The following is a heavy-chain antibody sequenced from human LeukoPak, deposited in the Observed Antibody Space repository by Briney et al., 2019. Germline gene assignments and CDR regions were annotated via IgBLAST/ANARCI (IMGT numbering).Heavy chain of an antibody. D-gene: IGHD5-12*01. Sequence: PGGSLRLSCAASGFTFSDYYMSWIRQAPGKGLEWVSYISSSGSTIYYADSVKGRFTISRDNSKNTLYLQMNSLRAEDTAVYYCAKEDVVATIFDSFDYWGQGTLVTVSS. V-gene: IGHV3-11*01. CDR1: GFTFSDYY. CDR2: ISSSGSTI. CDR3: AKEDVVATIFDSFDY. J-gene: IGHJ4*02.